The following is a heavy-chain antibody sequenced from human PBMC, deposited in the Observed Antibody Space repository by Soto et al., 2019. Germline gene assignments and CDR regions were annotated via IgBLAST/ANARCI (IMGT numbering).Heavy chain of an antibody. V-gene: IGHV3-30-3*01. D-gene: IGHD3-3*01. CDR3: ARPSSYYDFWSGYYDYYYGMDV. CDR1: GLTFSSYA. J-gene: IGHJ6*02. CDR2: ISYDGSNK. Sequence: GGSLRLSCAASGLTFSSYAMHWVRQAPGKGLEWVAVISYDGSNKYYADSVKGRFTISRDNSKNTLYLQMNSLRAEDTAVYYCARPSSYYDFWSGYYDYYYGMDVWGQGTTVTVSS.